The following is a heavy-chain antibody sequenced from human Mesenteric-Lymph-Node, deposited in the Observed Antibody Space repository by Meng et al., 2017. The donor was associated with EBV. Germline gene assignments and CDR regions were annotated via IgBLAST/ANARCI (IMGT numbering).Heavy chain of an antibody. J-gene: IGHJ4*02. CDR3: ARGEVFDS. CDR2: IYHSGST. CDR1: GGSINSFY. V-gene: IGHV4-59*07. Sequence: QVQLQESAPGLVKPSDTLSLTCNVSGGSINSFYWSWIRQPPGKGLEWIGYIYHSGSTNYNPSLKSRVTMSVDMSKNQFSLKLSSVTAADTAVYYCARGEVFDSWGQGTLVTVSS.